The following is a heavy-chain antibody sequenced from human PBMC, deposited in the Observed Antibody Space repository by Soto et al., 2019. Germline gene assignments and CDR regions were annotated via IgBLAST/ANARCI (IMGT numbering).Heavy chain of an antibody. Sequence: SETLSLTCTVSGGSISSSSYYWGWIRQPPGKGLEWIGSIYYSGSTYYNPSLKRRVTISVDTSKNQFSLKLSTVTAADTAVYYCARPGGSQRYYYYGMDVWGQETTVTVAS. D-gene: IGHD1-26*01. J-gene: IGHJ6*02. CDR2: IYYSGST. CDR3: ARPGGSQRYYYYGMDV. CDR1: GGSISSSSYY. V-gene: IGHV4-39*01.